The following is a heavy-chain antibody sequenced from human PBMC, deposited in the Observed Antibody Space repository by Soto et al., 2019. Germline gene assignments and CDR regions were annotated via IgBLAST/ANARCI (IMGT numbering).Heavy chain of an antibody. CDR2: FNPSGGST. CDR3: ARGTVTAYYYFDY. CDR1: GYTFTNYY. J-gene: IGHJ4*02. V-gene: IGHV1-46*01. Sequence: ASVKVSCKASGYTFTNYYMHWVRQAPGQGLEWMGIFNPSGGSTSYAQKFQGRVTMTRDTSTSTVYMELSSLRSEDTAFYYCARGTVTAYYYFDYWGQGTLVTVSS. D-gene: IGHD4-4*01.